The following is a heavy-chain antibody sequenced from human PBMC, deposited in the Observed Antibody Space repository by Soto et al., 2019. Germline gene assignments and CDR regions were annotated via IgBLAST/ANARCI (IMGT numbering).Heavy chain of an antibody. Sequence: GGSLRLSCAASGFTFSSYGMHWVRQAPGKGLEWVAVISYDGSNKYYADSVKGRFTISRDNSKNTLYLQMNSLRAEDTAVYYCAKDQFVVVAATPHYGMDVWGQGTTVTVSS. V-gene: IGHV3-30*18. CDR3: AKDQFVVVAATPHYGMDV. CDR2: ISYDGSNK. CDR1: GFTFSSYG. J-gene: IGHJ6*01. D-gene: IGHD2-15*01.